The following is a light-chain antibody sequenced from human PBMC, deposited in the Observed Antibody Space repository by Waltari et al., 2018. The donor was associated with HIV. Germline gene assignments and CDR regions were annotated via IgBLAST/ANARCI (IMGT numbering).Light chain of an antibody. J-gene: IGKJ5*01. CDR3: QQRRDWPPVT. V-gene: IGKV3-11*01. CDR1: QSVSSF. Sequence: EIVLTQSPATLSLSPGERATLSCRASQSVSSFLAWYQQKPGQAPRLLIYDASNRATGIPARFSGSGSGTDFTLTISSLEPEDSAVYYCQQRRDWPPVTFGQGTRLEIK. CDR2: DAS.